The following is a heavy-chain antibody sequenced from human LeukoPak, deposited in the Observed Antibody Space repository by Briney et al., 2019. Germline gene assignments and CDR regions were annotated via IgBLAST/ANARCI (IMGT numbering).Heavy chain of an antibody. D-gene: IGHD6-13*01. CDR1: GFNFNSYT. CDR3: AKDRSAYSSSWYPFDY. CDR2: ISGSGGST. Sequence: PGGSLRLSCAASGFNFNSYTMNWVRQAPGKGLEWVSAISGSGGSTYYADSVKGRFTISRDNSKNTLYLQMNSLRAEDTAVYYCAKDRSAYSSSWYPFDYWGQGTLVTVSS. V-gene: IGHV3-23*01. J-gene: IGHJ4*02.